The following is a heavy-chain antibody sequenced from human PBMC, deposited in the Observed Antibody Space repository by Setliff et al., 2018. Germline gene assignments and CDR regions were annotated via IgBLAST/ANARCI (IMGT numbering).Heavy chain of an antibody. CDR3: ARGLSDYYYESGSFPILGY. V-gene: IGHV1-2*02. D-gene: IGHD3-10*01. CDR2: INPNSGGT. J-gene: IGHJ4*02. CDR1: GYTFTDYY. Sequence: GASVKVSCKASGYTFTDYYIHWVRQAPGQGLEWMGWINPNSGGTNHAQRFQGRVTMTRDTSITTAYMELSSLRSDDTAVYYCARGLSDYYYESGSFPILGYWGQGTLVTVSS.